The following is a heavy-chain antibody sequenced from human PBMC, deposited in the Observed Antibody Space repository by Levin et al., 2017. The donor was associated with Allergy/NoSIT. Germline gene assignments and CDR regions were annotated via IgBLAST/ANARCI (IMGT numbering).Heavy chain of an antibody. D-gene: IGHD3-3*01. CDR3: ARGLYYDFWSGYYTVVTPYGMDV. CDR2: MNPNSGNT. Sequence: GESLKISCKASGYTFTSYDINWVRQATGQGLEWMGWMNPNSGNTGYAQKFQGRVTMTRNTSISTAYMELSSLRSEDTAVYYCARGLYYDFWSGYYTVVTPYGMDVWGQGTTVTVSS. J-gene: IGHJ6*02. V-gene: IGHV1-8*01. CDR1: GYTFTSYD.